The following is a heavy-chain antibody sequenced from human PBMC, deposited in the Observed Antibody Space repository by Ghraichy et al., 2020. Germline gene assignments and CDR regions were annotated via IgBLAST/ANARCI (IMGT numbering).Heavy chain of an antibody. Sequence: GGSLRLSCAASGFTVSSNYMSWVRQAPGKGLEWVSVIYSGGSTYYADSVKGRFTISRDNSKNTLYLQMNSLRAEDTAVYYCARDPRYSGDYYYYYGMDVWGQGTTVTVSS. J-gene: IGHJ6*02. D-gene: IGHD5-12*01. CDR2: IYSGGST. CDR1: GFTVSSNY. V-gene: IGHV3-66*02. CDR3: ARDPRYSGDYYYYYGMDV.